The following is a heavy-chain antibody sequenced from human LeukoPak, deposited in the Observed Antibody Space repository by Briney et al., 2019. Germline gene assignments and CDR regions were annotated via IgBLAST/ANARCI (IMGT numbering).Heavy chain of an antibody. Sequence: PSETLSLTCTVSGGSISSGSYYWSWIRQPAGKRLEYIGRIYTSGSTDYNPSLKSRVTMSVDTSKNQFSLRLSSVTAADTAVYYCARGSTLCSGGSCSANIDYWGQGTLVTVSS. D-gene: IGHD2-15*01. CDR3: ARGSTLCSGGSCSANIDY. CDR2: IYTSGST. J-gene: IGHJ4*02. V-gene: IGHV4-61*02. CDR1: GGSISSGSYY.